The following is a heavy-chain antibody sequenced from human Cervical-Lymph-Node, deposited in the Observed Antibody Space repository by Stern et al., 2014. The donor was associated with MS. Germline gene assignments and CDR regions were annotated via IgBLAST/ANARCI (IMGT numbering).Heavy chain of an antibody. CDR3: ARGGPPSDY. V-gene: IGHV4-4*07. CDR2: VFTSGST. Sequence: QVQLVESGPGLVKPSETLSLTCTVSGGSLKTYYWSWIRQPAGEGLEWIGRVFTSGSTNFNPSLTSRGTMSVDTSKNQFSLKLTSVTAADTAVYYCARGGPPSDYWGQGILVIVSS. J-gene: IGHJ4*02. CDR1: GGSLKTYY.